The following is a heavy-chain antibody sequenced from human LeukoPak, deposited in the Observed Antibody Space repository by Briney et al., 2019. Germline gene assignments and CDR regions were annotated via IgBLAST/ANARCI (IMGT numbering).Heavy chain of an antibody. J-gene: IGHJ4*02. D-gene: IGHD1-26*01. CDR2: FYTSDII. V-gene: IGHV4-61*02. Sequence: SEALSLTCTVSGDSINNSDYYWTWIRQPAGKGLEWIGRFYTSDIIHYNPSLKSRVTISEDSSKNQFSLHLTSVTAADTAVYYCARENPIGTYYSTFFDFWGQGILVTVSS. CDR3: ARENPIGTYYSTFFDF. CDR1: GDSINNSDYY.